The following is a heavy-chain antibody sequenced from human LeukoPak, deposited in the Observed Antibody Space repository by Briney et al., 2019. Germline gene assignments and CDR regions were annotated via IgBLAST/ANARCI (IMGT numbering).Heavy chain of an antibody. Sequence: PGGSLRLSCAASGFTFSSYSMNWVRQAPGKGLEWVSSISSSSSYRYYADSVKGRFTISRDNAKNSLYLQMNSLRAEDTAVYYCAKKHSRGIAVAGTGYFDYWGQGTLVTVSS. D-gene: IGHD6-19*01. J-gene: IGHJ4*02. CDR2: ISSSSSYR. V-gene: IGHV3-21*04. CDR3: AKKHSRGIAVAGTGYFDY. CDR1: GFTFSSYS.